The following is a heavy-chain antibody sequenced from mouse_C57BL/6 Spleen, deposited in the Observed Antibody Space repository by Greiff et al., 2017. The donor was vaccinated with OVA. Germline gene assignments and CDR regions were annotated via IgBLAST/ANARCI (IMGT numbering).Heavy chain of an antibody. CDR3: TTGTTVGADYFDD. D-gene: IGHD1-1*01. V-gene: IGHV14-4*01. CDR1: GFNIKDAY. CDR2: IDPENGTT. J-gene: IGHJ2*01. Sequence: VQLQQSGAELVRPGASVKLSCTASGFNIKDAYMHWVKQRPEQGLEWIGWIDPENGTTEYASKFQGKATLTADTSSNTAYLQLSSPTTEDTAVYYGTTGTTVGADYFDDWGQGTTLTVSS.